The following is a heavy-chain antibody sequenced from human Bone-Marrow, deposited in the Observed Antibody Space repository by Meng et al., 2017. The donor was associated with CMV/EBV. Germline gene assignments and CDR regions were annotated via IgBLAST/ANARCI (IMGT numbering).Heavy chain of an antibody. Sequence: GESLKISCAATGFTFSSYAMNWVRQAPGKGLEWVSVVYSGGNTYYSDSVKGRFTISRDNSKNTLYLQMNSLRSEDTAVYYCARDGLGLVSSYYYGMDVWGQGTTVTVSS. CDR1: GFTFSSYA. D-gene: IGHD3/OR15-3a*01. CDR2: VYSGGNT. J-gene: IGHJ6*02. CDR3: ARDGLGLVSSYYYGMDV. V-gene: IGHV3-53*01.